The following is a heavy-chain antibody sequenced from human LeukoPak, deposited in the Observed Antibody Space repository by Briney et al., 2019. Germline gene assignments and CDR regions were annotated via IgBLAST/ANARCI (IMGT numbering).Heavy chain of an antibody. CDR3: ARKRRSDYYDGSGPSGAFFDY. J-gene: IGHJ4*02. Sequence: SETLSLTCTVSGGSISSSSYYWGWIRQPPGKGLEWIGSIYYSGSTYYNPSLKSRVTISVDTSKNQFSLRLSSVTAADTAVYYCARKRRSDYYDGSGPSGAFFDYWGQGTLVTVSS. CDR1: GGSISSSSYY. D-gene: IGHD3-22*01. CDR2: IYYSGST. V-gene: IGHV4-39*07.